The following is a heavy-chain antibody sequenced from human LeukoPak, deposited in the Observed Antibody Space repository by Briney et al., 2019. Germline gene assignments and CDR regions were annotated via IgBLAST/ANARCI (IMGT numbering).Heavy chain of an antibody. V-gene: IGHV3-64D*09. Sequence: GGSLRLSCSASGFTFSSYAMHWVRQAPGKGLECVSAISSNGGSTYYADSLKGRFTISRDNSKNTLYLQMSSLRAEDTAVYYCVKDTYADGLDIFDSWGQGTLVTVSS. CDR1: GFTFSSYA. CDR3: VKDTYADGLDIFDS. CDR2: ISSNGGST. D-gene: IGHD3-9*01. J-gene: IGHJ4*02.